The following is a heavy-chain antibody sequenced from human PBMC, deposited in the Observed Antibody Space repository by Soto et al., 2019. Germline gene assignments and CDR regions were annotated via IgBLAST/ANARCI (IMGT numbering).Heavy chain of an antibody. CDR1: GFTFSRYN. D-gene: IGHD5-18*01. Sequence: GASLRLSCAASGFTFSRYNMIWVRQVPGKGLEWVSFIGVSRSDIYYAASVKGRFTISRDDAKNSLYLQMNSLRAEDTAVYYCAKIGGYTFGTADFDYWGQGP. CDR3: AKIGGYTFGTADFDY. CDR2: IGVSRSDI. V-gene: IGHV3-21*01. J-gene: IGHJ4*01.